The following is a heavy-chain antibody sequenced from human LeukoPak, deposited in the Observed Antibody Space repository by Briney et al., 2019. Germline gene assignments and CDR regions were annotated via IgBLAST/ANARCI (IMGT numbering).Heavy chain of an antibody. D-gene: IGHD6-6*01. CDR2: INSDGSEG. Sequence: GGSLRLSCAASGFTFSTYSMNWVRQAPGKGLEWVASINSDGSEGYYADVVKGRFTISRDNAKNSLYLQINSLRAEDTAVYYCAGSSYSSSSSVWGQGTMVTVSS. CDR1: GFTFSTYS. CDR3: AGSSYSSSSSV. V-gene: IGHV3-7*03. J-gene: IGHJ3*01.